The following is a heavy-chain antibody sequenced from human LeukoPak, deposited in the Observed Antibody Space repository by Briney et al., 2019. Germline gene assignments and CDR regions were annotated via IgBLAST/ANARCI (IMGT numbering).Heavy chain of an antibody. Sequence: GGSLRLSCAASGFTFSSYGMHWVRQAPGKGLEWVPFIRYDGSSKYYADSVKGRFIISRDNSKNTLYLQMNSLRAEYTAMYYCAKDSDAWRGSGWYGDPFDYWGQGTLVTVSS. CDR1: GFTFSSYG. D-gene: IGHD6-19*01. V-gene: IGHV3-30*02. CDR3: AKDSDAWRGSGWYGDPFDY. CDR2: IRYDGSSK. J-gene: IGHJ4*02.